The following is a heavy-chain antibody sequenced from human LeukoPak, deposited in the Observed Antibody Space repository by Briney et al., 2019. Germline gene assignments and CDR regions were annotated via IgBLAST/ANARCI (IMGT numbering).Heavy chain of an antibody. CDR2: IRYDGSNK. D-gene: IGHD2-2*01. CDR3: AKPPARYIVVVPAYFDY. CDR1: GFTFSSYG. Sequence: PGGSLRLSCAASGFTFSSYGMHWVRQAPGKGLEWVALIRYDGSNKYYADSVKGRFTISRDNSKNTLYLQMNSLRAEDTAVYYCAKPPARYIVVVPAYFDYWGQGNLVTVSS. J-gene: IGHJ4*02. V-gene: IGHV3-30*02.